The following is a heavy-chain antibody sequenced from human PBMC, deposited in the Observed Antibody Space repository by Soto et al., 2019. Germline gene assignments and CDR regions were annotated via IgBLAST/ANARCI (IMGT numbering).Heavy chain of an antibody. CDR3: ARRAASGRHFDH. Sequence: QVQLVESGGRLIMPGESLRLSCAVSGFTFSDHYMSWIRQAPGKGLEWVSYISSSGNSMYYADSVKGRFTVSRDNAENSLYLQMNSLRAEDTAVYYCARRAASGRHFDHWGQGTLVSVSS. V-gene: IGHV3-11*01. J-gene: IGHJ4*02. CDR1: GFTFSDHY. CDR2: ISSSGNSM. D-gene: IGHD6-13*01.